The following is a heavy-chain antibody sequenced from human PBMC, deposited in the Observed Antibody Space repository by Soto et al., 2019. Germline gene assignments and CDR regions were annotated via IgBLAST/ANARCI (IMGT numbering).Heavy chain of an antibody. Sequence: SSETLSLTCTVSGGSISSGGYSWGWVRQPPGKGLEWIGYVYYSGDTYYNPSLKSRVTISVDTSKNQFSLKLNSVTAADTAVYYCVKGGSSKFDPWGQGTLVTVSS. CDR3: VKGGSSKFDP. D-gene: IGHD1-26*01. V-gene: IGHV4-61*08. CDR2: VYYSGDT. CDR1: GGSISSGGYS. J-gene: IGHJ5*02.